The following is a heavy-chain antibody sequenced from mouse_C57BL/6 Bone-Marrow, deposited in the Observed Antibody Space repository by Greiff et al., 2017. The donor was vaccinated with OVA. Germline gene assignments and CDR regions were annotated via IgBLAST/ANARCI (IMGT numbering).Heavy chain of an antibody. Sequence: QVTLKVSGPGILQSSQTLSLTCSFSGFSLSPSGMGVSWIRQPSGKGLEWLAHIYWDDDQRYNPSLKSRPTISKDTSRNPVVLKITSVDTADTATYYGDRIAHYYGSSYDYAMDYWGQGTSVTVSS. CDR3: DRIAHYYGSSYDYAMDY. V-gene: IGHV8-12*01. CDR2: IYWDDDQ. D-gene: IGHD1-1*01. J-gene: IGHJ4*01. CDR1: GFSLSPSGMG.